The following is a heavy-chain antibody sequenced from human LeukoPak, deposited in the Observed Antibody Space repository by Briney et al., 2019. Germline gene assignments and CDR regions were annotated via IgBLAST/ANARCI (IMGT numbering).Heavy chain of an antibody. CDR1: GGSISSYY. Sequence: KPSETLSLTCTVSGGSISSYYWSWIRQPPGKGLEWIGYISYSGSTNFNPSLKSRVTISVDASKNQFSLKLSSVTAADTAVYYCARVGGIYDYVWGSYRHDPFDIWGQGTMVTVSS. D-gene: IGHD3-16*02. CDR3: ARVGGIYDYVWGSYRHDPFDI. CDR2: ISYSGST. J-gene: IGHJ3*02. V-gene: IGHV4-59*01.